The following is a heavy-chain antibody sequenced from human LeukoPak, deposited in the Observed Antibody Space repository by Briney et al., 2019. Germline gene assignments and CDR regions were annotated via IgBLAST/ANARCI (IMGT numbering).Heavy chain of an antibody. CDR2: IYHSGDT. Sequence: SETLSLTCTVSGGSIGSYYWSWIRQPPGKGLEWIGYIYHSGDTTYNPSLKSRVTISVDTSKTQFSLRLSSVTAADTAVYYCARDRSGAPGLIDYWGQGTLVTVSS. J-gene: IGHJ4*02. D-gene: IGHD6-13*01. CDR1: GGSIGSYY. V-gene: IGHV4-59*01. CDR3: ARDRSGAPGLIDY.